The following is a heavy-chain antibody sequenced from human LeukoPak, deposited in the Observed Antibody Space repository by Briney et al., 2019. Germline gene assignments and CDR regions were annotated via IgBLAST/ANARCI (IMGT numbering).Heavy chain of an antibody. V-gene: IGHV4-34*01. J-gene: IGHJ1*01. CDR2: INRGGDT. CDR1: GGSFRGYY. Sequence: SETLSLTCAVYGGSFRGYYWTWIRQPPGKGLEWIGEINRGGDTAYNPSLQSRVTISIDTSKNQISLMLTSVTAADTAVYYCARASFGDYSAEYFHHWGQGTLVTVSS. D-gene: IGHD4-17*01. CDR3: ARASFGDYSAEYFHH.